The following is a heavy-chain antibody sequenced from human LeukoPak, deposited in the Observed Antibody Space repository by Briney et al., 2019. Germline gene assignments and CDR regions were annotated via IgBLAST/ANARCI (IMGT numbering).Heavy chain of an antibody. J-gene: IGHJ4*02. Sequence: GASVKVSCKASGYTFTSYYMYWVRQAPGQGLEWMGIINPSGGSTSYAQKFQGRVTMTRDTSTSTVYMELSSLRSEDTAVYYCARDPGELMTTVTKGDYWGQGTLVTVSS. CDR2: INPSGGST. V-gene: IGHV1-46*01. D-gene: IGHD4-17*01. CDR3: ARDPGELMTTVTKGDY. CDR1: GYTFTSYY.